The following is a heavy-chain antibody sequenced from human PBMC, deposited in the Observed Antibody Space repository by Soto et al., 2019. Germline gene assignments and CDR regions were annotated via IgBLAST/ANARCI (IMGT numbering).Heavy chain of an antibody. CDR1: GYTFTSYD. CDR3: ARRVYSSSWYCYYYYGMDV. J-gene: IGHJ6*02. Sequence: QVQLVQSGAEVKKPGASVKVSCKASGYTFTSYDINWVRQATGQGLEWMGWMNPNSGNTGYSQKFQGRVTLTRNTSKRATYLTLRSLRAEDTAVYYCARRVYSSSWYCYYYYGMDVWGQGTTVTVSS. CDR2: MNPNSGNT. D-gene: IGHD6-13*01. V-gene: IGHV1-8*01.